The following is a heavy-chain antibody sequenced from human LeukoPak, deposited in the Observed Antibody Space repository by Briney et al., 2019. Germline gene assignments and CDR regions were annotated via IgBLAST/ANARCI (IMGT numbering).Heavy chain of an antibody. Sequence: PGGSLRLSCSASGFTFSRYAMHWVRQAPGKGLEYVSAISSNGGSTYYADSVKGRFTISRDNSKNALYLQMSSLRTEDTAVYYCVKDGSGSFYTYYFDYWGQGTLVTVSS. D-gene: IGHD3-10*01. CDR1: GFTFSRYA. V-gene: IGHV3-64D*06. CDR2: ISSNGGST. J-gene: IGHJ4*02. CDR3: VKDGSGSFYTYYFDY.